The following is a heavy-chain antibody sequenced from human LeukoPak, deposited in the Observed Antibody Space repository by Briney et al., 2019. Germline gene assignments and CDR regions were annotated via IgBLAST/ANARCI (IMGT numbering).Heavy chain of an antibody. V-gene: IGHV3-48*01. CDR1: GFTFSSYS. Sequence: PGGSLRLSCAASGFTFSSYSMNWVRQAPGKGLEWVSYISSSTSSIIYYADSVEGRFTISRDNAKNSLYLQMNTLRAEDTAVYYCARGPGIVVVPAAYGMDVWGQGTTVTVSS. CDR2: ISSSTSSII. D-gene: IGHD2-2*01. J-gene: IGHJ6*02. CDR3: ARGPGIVVVPAAYGMDV.